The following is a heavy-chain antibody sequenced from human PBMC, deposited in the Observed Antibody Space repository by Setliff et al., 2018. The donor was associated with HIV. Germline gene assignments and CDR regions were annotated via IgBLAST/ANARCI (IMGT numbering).Heavy chain of an antibody. J-gene: IGHJ6*03. CDR3: ARVPVSNYYYDMDV. CDR2: ISASSVNT. V-gene: IGHV1-18*01. CDR1: GYTFINYH. Sequence: ASVKVSCKASGYTFINYHITWVRQAPGQGLEWVGSISASSVNTNYTQGRVTMTTDISTSTAYMELRSLRSADSAVYYCARVPVSNYYYDMDVWGKGTTVTVSS.